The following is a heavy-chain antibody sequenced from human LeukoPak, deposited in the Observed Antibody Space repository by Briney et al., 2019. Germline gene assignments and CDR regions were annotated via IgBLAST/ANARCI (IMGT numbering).Heavy chain of an antibody. D-gene: IGHD3-3*01. V-gene: IGHV4-30-4*08. CDR3: ARVRLRFLEWSTIKDAFDI. J-gene: IGHJ3*02. CDR1: GGSISSGDYY. Sequence: SETLSLTCTVSGGSISSGDYYWSWIRQPPGKGLEWIGYIYYSGSTYYNPSLKSRVTISVDTSKNQFSLKLSSVTAADTAVYYCARVRLRFLEWSTIKDAFDIWGQGTMVTVSS. CDR2: IYYSGST.